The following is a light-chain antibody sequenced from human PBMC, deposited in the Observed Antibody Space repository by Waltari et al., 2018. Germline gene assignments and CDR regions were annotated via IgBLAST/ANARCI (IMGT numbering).Light chain of an antibody. CDR1: NSDVVGYNY. CDR2: DVT. CDR3: NSYRNINTYV. V-gene: IGLV2-14*01. Sequence: QSALTQPAFVSGSPGQSITIFCIGTNSDVVGYNYVSWYQQHPGKAPKLMIYDVTKRPSGVSNRVSGSKSGNTASLTISGLQAEDEADYYCNSYRNINTYVFGTGTKVTVL. J-gene: IGLJ1*01.